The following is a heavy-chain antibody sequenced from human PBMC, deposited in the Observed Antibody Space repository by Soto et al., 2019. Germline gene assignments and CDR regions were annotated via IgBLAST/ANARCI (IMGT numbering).Heavy chain of an antibody. D-gene: IGHD6-19*01. J-gene: IGHJ6*02. V-gene: IGHV2-5*02. CDR1: GFSLITSGVG. CDR2: IYWDDDK. Sequence: QITLKESGPTLVKPTQTLTLTCTFSGFSLITSGVGVGWIRQPPGKALEWLVFIYWDDDKRYSPSLESRLTSTQATSNNQVFLTMTNTDPVDTATCYSAPRRTSSGRYYAWAVWGQGTTLTVSS. CDR3: APRRTSSGRYYAWAV.